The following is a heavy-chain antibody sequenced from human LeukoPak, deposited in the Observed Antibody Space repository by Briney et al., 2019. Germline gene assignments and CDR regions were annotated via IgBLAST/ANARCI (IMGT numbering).Heavy chain of an antibody. CDR3: ARVSAVAGTRLFDY. V-gene: IGHV4-59*13. J-gene: IGHJ4*02. CDR2: IYYSGTT. Sequence: SETLSLTCTVSGGSMTDYYWNWIRQPPGKGLDWIGFIYYSGTTNYNPSLKRRVTMSLDTSKNQFSLKMTSVTAADTAVYYCARVSAVAGTRLFDYWGQGALVTVSS. CDR1: GGSMTDYY. D-gene: IGHD6-19*01.